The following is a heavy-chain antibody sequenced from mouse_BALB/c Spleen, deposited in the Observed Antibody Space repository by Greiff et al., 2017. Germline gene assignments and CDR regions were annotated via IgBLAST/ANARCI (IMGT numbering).Heavy chain of an antibody. J-gene: IGHJ1*01. V-gene: IGHV1S29*02. CDR2: IYPYNGGT. CDR3: ARTMIAGYFDV. CDR1: GYTFTDYN. Sequence: VQLQQSGPELVKPGASVKISCKASGYTFTDYNMHWVKQSHGKSLEWIGYIYPYNGGTGYNQKFKSKATLTVDNSSSTAYMELRSLTSEDSAVYYYARTMIAGYFDVWGAGTTVTVSS. D-gene: IGHD2-4*01.